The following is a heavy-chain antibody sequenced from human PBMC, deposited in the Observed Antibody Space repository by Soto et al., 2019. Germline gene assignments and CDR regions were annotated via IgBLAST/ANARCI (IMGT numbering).Heavy chain of an antibody. CDR3: ASAHLGSDRYTLDPFDP. V-gene: IGHV6-1*01. D-gene: IGHD2-15*01. CDR2: TYYRSKWYN. J-gene: IGHJ5*02. Sequence: SQTLSLTCAISGDSVSSNSAAWNWIRQSPSRGLEWLGRTYYRSKWYNDYAISVKSRITINPDTSKNQFSLQLISVIPEDTAVYYCASAHLGSDRYTLDPFDPWGQGTLVTVSS. CDR1: GDSVSSNSAA.